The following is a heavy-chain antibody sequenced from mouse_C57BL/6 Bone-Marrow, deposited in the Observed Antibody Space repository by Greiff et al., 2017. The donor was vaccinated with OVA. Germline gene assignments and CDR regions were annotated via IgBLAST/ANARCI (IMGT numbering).Heavy chain of an antibody. CDR2: INPDSSTI. V-gene: IGHV4-1*01. CDR1: GVDFGRYW. CDR3: ARWYFDV. J-gene: IGHJ1*03. Sequence: CAASGVDFGRYWMSWVRRAPGKGLEWIGEINPDSSTINYAPSLKDKFIISRDNAKNTLYLQMSKVRSEDTALYYCARWYFDVWGTGTTVTVSS.